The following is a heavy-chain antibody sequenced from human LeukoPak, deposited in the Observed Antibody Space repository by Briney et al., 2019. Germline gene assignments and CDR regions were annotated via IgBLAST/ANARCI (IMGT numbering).Heavy chain of an antibody. D-gene: IGHD6-19*01. CDR2: MNPNNGNA. J-gene: IGHJ4*02. CDR1: GYTFTNYD. V-gene: IGHV1-8*01. Sequence: ASVKVSCKASGYTFTNYDINWVRQATGQGLEWMGWMNPNNGNAGYAQKFQDKVTMTRDTSISTAYMELSSLRSEDTAIYYCARGAWYNSAYTALHYFDYWGQGTLVTVSS. CDR3: ARGAWYNSAYTALHYFDY.